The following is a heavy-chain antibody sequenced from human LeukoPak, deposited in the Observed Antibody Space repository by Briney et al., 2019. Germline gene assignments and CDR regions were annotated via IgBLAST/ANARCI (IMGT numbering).Heavy chain of an antibody. CDR3: AKDPTSNYYDFWSGYYEDY. CDR2: IRYDGSNK. V-gene: IGHV3-30*02. CDR1: GFTFSSYG. Sequence: PGGSLRLSCAASGFTFSSYGMHWVRQARGKGLEGVAFIRYDGSNKYYADSVKGRFTISRDNSKNTLYLQMNSLRAEDTAVYYCAKDPTSNYYDFWSGYYEDYWGQGTLVTVSS. J-gene: IGHJ4*02. D-gene: IGHD3-3*01.